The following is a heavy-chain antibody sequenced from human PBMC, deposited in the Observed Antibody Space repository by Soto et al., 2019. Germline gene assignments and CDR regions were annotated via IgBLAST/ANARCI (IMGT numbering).Heavy chain of an antibody. V-gene: IGHV1-69*12. J-gene: IGHJ5*02. Sequence: QVQLVQSGAEVKKPGSSVKVSCKASGGTFSSYAITWVRQAPGQGLEWMGGIIPIFGTANYAQKFQARVRITADEATGTAYRELRSLRSEDTAVYYCARDRGPSSGYYPYWFDPWGQGTLVTVSS. CDR1: GGTFSSYA. D-gene: IGHD3-22*01. CDR2: IIPIFGTA. CDR3: ARDRGPSSGYYPYWFDP.